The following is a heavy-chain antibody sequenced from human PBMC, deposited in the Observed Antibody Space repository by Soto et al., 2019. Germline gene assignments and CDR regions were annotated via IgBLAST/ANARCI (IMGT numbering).Heavy chain of an antibody. D-gene: IGHD1-7*01. Sequence: PGGSLRLSCETSGFPFGIYTMNWVRQAPGKGLEWVSSISSSGTYIDYADSVEGRFAISRDDAKNSVFLEMTSLRVDDTAVYYCAREGNYQEFWGQGTLVTVSS. CDR3: AREGNYQEF. J-gene: IGHJ4*02. V-gene: IGHV3-21*01. CDR2: ISSSGTYI. CDR1: GFPFGIYT.